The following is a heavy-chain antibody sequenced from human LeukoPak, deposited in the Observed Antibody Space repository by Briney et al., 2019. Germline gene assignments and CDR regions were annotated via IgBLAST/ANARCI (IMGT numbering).Heavy chain of an antibody. CDR3: ARDGGIAAAGSDY. J-gene: IGHJ4*02. Sequence: ASVKVSCKASGGTFSSYTISWVRQAPGQGLEWMGRIIPILGIANYAQKFQGRVTITADKSTSTAYMELRGLRSEDTAVYYCARDGGIAAAGSDYWGQGTLVTVSS. V-gene: IGHV1-69*04. D-gene: IGHD6-13*01. CDR1: GGTFSSYT. CDR2: IIPILGIA.